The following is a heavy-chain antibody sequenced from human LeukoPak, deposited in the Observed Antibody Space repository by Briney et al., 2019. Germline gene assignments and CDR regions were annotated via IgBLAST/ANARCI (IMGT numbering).Heavy chain of an antibody. D-gene: IGHD3-10*01. CDR1: GYTFTSYG. CDR3: ARTYYGSGSYYSRFDY. CDR2: ISAYNANT. J-gene: IGHJ4*02. V-gene: IGHV1-18*01. Sequence: ASVKVSCKASGYTFTSYGISWVRQAPGQGLEWMGWISAYNANTNYAQKLQGRVTMTTDTSTSTAYMELRSLRSDDTAVYYCARTYYGSGSYYSRFDYWGQGTLVTVSS.